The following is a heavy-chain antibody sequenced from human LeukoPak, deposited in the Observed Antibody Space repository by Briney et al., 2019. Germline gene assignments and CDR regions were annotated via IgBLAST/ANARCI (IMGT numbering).Heavy chain of an antibody. CDR1: GFTFSNYA. V-gene: IGHV3-23*01. CDR2: ITGSGSGI. CDR3: AKWGDYDVLTGYYVSDY. Sequence: PGASLRLSCAASGFTFSNYAMSWVRQAPGKGLEWVSAITGSGSGIYYADSMKSRFTISRGNSKNTLYLQINSLRAEDTAVYYCAKWGDYDVLTGYYVSDYWGQGTLVTVSS. J-gene: IGHJ4*02. D-gene: IGHD3-9*01.